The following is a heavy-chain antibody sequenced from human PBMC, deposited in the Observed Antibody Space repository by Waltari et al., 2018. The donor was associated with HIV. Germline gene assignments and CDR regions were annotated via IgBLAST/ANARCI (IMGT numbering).Heavy chain of an antibody. J-gene: IGHJ4*02. CDR3: ARDICNGGSCYSYYFDY. V-gene: IGHV1-2*02. D-gene: IGHD2-15*01. CDR2: INPDNGGT. Sequence: QVQLVQSGAEVKKPGASVKLSCRASGYTFTGSYIHWVRQAPGQGLEWMGWINPDNGGTKYAQKFQGRVTMTRDTSISTAYMELSRLRSDDTAVYYCARDICNGGSCYSYYFDYWGQGTLVTVSS. CDR1: GYTFTGSY.